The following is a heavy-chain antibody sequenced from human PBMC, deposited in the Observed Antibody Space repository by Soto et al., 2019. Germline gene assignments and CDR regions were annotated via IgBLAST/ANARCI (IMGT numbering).Heavy chain of an antibody. CDR1: GFTFSSYG. D-gene: IGHD3-22*01. J-gene: IGHJ4*02. V-gene: IGHV3-30*18. Sequence: QVQLVESGGGVVQPGRSLRLSCAASGFTFSSYGMHWVRQAPGKGLECVAVISYDGSNKYYADSVKGRFTISRDNSKNTLYLQMNSLRAEDTAVYYCAKQMATTRYYDSSGYYVPYFDYWGQGTLVTVSS. CDR2: ISYDGSNK. CDR3: AKQMATTRYYDSSGYYVPYFDY.